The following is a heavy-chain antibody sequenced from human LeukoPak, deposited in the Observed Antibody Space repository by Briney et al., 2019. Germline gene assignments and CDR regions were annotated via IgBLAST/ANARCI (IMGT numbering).Heavy chain of an antibody. CDR1: GGSFSGYY. J-gene: IGHJ5*02. Sequence: PSETLSLTCAVYGGSFSGYYWSWIRQPPGKGLEWIGEINHSGSTNYNPSLKSRVTISVDTSKNQFSLKLSSVTAADTAVYYCARGERLVLLEKVNWFDPWGQGTRVTVSS. D-gene: IGHD3-3*01. V-gene: IGHV4-34*01. CDR3: ARGERLVLLEKVNWFDP. CDR2: INHSGST.